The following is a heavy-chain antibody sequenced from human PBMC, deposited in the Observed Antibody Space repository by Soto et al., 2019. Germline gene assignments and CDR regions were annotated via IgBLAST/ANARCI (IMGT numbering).Heavy chain of an antibody. V-gene: IGHV3-21*01. J-gene: IGHJ6*02. CDR2: ISSSSSYI. CDR1: GFTFSSYS. CDR3: AGSSAYYYYGMDV. Sequence: EVQLVESGGGLVKPGGSLRLSCAASGFTFSSYSMNWVRQAPGKGLEWVSSISSSSSYIYYADSVKGRFTISRDNAKTSLYLQMNSLRAEDTAVYYCAGSSAYYYYGMDVWGQGTTVTVSS.